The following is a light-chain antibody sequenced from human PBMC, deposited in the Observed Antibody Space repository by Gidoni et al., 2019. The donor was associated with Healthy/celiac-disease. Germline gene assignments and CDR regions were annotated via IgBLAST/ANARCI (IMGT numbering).Light chain of an antibody. J-gene: IGKJ1*01. V-gene: IGKV3-11*01. CDR1: QSVSSY. CDR2: EAS. CDR3: QQRSNWPWT. Sequence: EIVLTQSPATLSLSPGDRATLSCRASQSVSSYLAWYQQKPGQPPRLLIYEASNRATGIPARFSGSWSGTDFTLTISSLEPEDFAVYYCQQRSNWPWTFGQGTKVEIK.